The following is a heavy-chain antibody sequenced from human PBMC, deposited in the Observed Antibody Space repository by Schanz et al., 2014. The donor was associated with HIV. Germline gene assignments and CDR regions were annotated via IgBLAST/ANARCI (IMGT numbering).Heavy chain of an antibody. CDR3: AREKMDTGGLDV. Sequence: QAQLVQSGAEVKKPGASVKVSCKASGYSFTSNFIHWVRQAPGQGLQWMGVINTNGGGTSDTLQGRVIITRDRSTRIVYMSLSNLRFEDSAVYYCAREKMDTGGLDVWGQGTTVTVSS. V-gene: IGHV1-46*01. J-gene: IGHJ6*02. CDR1: GYSFTSNF. CDR2: INTNGGGT.